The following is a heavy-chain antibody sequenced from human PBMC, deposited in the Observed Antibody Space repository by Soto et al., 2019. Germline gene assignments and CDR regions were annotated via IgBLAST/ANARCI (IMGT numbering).Heavy chain of an antibody. V-gene: IGHV4-59*01. Sequence: SETLSLTCTVSGGSISSYYWSWIRQPPGKGLEWIGYIYYSGSTNCNPSLKSRVTISVDTSKNQFSLKLSSVAAADTAVYYCARDLSSSLFDYWGQGTLVTVSS. CDR3: ARDLSSSLFDY. CDR1: GGSISSYY. J-gene: IGHJ4*02. CDR2: IYYSGST. D-gene: IGHD6-13*01.